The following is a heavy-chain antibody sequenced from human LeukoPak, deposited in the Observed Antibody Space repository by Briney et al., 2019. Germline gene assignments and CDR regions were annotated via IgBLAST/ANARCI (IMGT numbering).Heavy chain of an antibody. Sequence: SETLSLTCTVSGASVSGSPYYWSWIRQPPGKGPEWIGEINHSGSTNYNPSLKSRVTISVDTSKNQFSLKLSSVTAADTAVYYCARVHAVAGIDYWGQGTLVTVSS. V-gene: IGHV4-34*01. CDR3: ARVHAVAGIDY. D-gene: IGHD6-19*01. CDR2: INHSGST. CDR1: GASVSGSPYY. J-gene: IGHJ4*02.